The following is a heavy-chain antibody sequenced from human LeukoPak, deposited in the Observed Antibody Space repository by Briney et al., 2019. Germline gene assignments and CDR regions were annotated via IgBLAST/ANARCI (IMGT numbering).Heavy chain of an antibody. V-gene: IGHV3-21*01. CDR2: ISSSGSY. CDR1: GFTFSSYS. Sequence: GGSLRPSCAASGFTFSSYSINWVRQAPGKGLEWVSSISSSGSYYADSVKGRFTISRDNAKNSLYLQMNSLRAEDTAVYYCARDRTYSSGWFDAFDIWGQGTMVTVSS. J-gene: IGHJ3*02. D-gene: IGHD6-19*01. CDR3: ARDRTYSSGWFDAFDI.